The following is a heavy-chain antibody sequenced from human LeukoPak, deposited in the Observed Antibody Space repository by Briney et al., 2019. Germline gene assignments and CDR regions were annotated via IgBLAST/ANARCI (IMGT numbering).Heavy chain of an antibody. J-gene: IGHJ5*02. CDR2: IYYSGST. D-gene: IGHD6-19*01. Sequence: PSETLSLTCTVSGGSISSYYWSWIRQPPGKGLEWIGYIYYSGSTNYNPSLKSRVTISVDTSKNQFSLKLSSVTLADTPVYTCAGRKGMGWYSGGLDPWGQEPLV. V-gene: IGHV4-59*01. CDR1: GGSISSYY. CDR3: AGRKGMGWYSGGLDP.